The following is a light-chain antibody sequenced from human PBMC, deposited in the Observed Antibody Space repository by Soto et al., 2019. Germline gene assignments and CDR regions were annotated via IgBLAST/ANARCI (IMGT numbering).Light chain of an antibody. J-gene: IGKJ5*01. CDR1: QSISTNY. CDR2: AAS. V-gene: IGKV3-20*01. CDR3: QQYGRT. Sequence: EVVLTQSPGTLSLSPGESATLSCRASQSISTNYLAWYQLKPGQAPRLLIYAASNRLTGIPDRFSGSGSGTGFTLTISRLEPEDFALYYCQQYGRTFGQGTRLEIK.